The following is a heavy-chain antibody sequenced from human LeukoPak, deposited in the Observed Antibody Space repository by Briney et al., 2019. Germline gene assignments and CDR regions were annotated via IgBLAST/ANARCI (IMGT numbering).Heavy chain of an antibody. CDR2: ISSSSSYI. Sequence: GGSLRLSCAASGFTFSSYSMNWVRQAPGKGLEWVSSISSSSSYIYYADSVKGRFTISRDNAKNSLYLQMNSLRAEDTAVYYCARDDCSSTSCPPAYGMDVWGKGTTVTVSS. V-gene: IGHV3-21*01. D-gene: IGHD2-2*01. J-gene: IGHJ6*04. CDR1: GFTFSSYS. CDR3: ARDDCSSTSCPPAYGMDV.